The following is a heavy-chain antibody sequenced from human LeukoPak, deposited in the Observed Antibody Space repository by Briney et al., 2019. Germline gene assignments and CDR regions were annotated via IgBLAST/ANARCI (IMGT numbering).Heavy chain of an antibody. Sequence: AGSLRLSCAASGFTVSSNYMNWVSQAPGKGLEWVSVIYSGGSTYYADSVKGRFTISRDNSKNTLYLQMNSLRAEDTAVYYCARDPITMVRGEWYYGMDVWGQGTTVTVSS. CDR3: ARDPITMVRGEWYYGMDV. CDR2: IYSGGST. J-gene: IGHJ6*02. V-gene: IGHV3-66*01. D-gene: IGHD3-10*01. CDR1: GFTVSSNY.